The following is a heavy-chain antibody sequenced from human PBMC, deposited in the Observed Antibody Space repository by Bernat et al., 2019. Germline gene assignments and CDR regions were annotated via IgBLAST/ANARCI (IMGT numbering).Heavy chain of an antibody. CDR3: TRDQGQWLVHDY. CDR2: IRSKAYGGTT. CDR1: GFTFGDYA. Sequence: EVQLVESGGGLVKPGRSLRLSCTASGFTFGDYAMSWFRQAPGKGLEWVGFIRSKAYGGTTEYAASVKGRFTISRVDSKSIAYLQMNSLKTEDTAMYYCTRDQGQWLVHDYWGQGTLVTVSS. J-gene: IGHJ4*02. V-gene: IGHV3-49*05. D-gene: IGHD6-19*01.